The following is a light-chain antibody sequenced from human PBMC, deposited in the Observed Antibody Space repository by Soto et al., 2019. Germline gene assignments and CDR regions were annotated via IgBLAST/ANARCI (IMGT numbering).Light chain of an antibody. CDR3: QQHFNGPIT. Sequence: EIVLAQSPGTLSLSPGQRATLSCRASQSVSRDYVAWYQHKPGQAPRLLIYAASSRPSGIPDRFGGSGSGTDFTLTISRLEPEDFAVYYCQQHFNGPITFGQGTRLEIK. J-gene: IGKJ5*01. CDR1: QSVSRDY. CDR2: AAS. V-gene: IGKV3D-20*02.